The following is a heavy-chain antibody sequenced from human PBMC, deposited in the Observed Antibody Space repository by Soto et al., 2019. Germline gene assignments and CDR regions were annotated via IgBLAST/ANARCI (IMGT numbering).Heavy chain of an antibody. V-gene: IGHV4-59*08. CDR3: ARGHYDFWSGYFATIDY. D-gene: IGHD3-3*01. J-gene: IGHJ4*02. CDR1: GGSISSYY. CDR2: IHYSGST. Sequence: SETLSLTGTVSGGSISSYYWSWIRQPPGKGLEWIGYIHYSGSTKYNPSLKSRVTISADTSKNQFSLKLSSVTAADTAVYYCARGHYDFWSGYFATIDYWGQGTLVTVSS.